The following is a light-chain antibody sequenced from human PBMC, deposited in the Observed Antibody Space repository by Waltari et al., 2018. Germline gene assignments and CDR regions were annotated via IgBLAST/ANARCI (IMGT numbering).Light chain of an antibody. CDR1: QNVNSN. J-gene: IGKJ1*01. CDR3: QQHNDWAPGT. V-gene: IGKV3-15*01. Sequence: DIIMTQSPATLSLSPGERATLSCRARQNVNSNLAWYQQKPGQPPRLLIYGACIRATGIPARFSGGGSGTQCTLSNNSLQSEDSAVYFGQQHNDWAPGTFGHGTKVELK. CDR2: GAC.